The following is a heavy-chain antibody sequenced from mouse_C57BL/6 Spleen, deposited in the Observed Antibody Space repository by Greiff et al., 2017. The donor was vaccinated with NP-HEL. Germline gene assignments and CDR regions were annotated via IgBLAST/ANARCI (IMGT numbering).Heavy chain of an antibody. CDR2: IDPEDGDT. D-gene: IGHD1-1*01. J-gene: IGHJ1*03. Sequence: VQLKQSGAELVRPGASVKLSCTASGFNIKDYYMHWVKQRPEQGLEWIGRIDPEDGDTEYAPKFQGKATMPADKSSNTVYLQLSCLASEDSAVYYCTTELDYYDSSRYFDVWGTGTTVTVSS. CDR1: GFNIKDYY. V-gene: IGHV14-1*01. CDR3: TTELDYYDSSRYFDV.